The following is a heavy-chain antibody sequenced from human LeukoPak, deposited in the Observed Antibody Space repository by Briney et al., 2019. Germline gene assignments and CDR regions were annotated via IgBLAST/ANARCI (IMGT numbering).Heavy chain of an antibody. Sequence: SQTLSLTCTVSGGSLSSGDYYWSWIRQPPGKGLEWIGYIYYSGSTYYNPSLKSRVTISVDTSKNQFSLKLSSVTAADTAVYYCAAADAAEYFQHWGQGTLVTVSS. J-gene: IGHJ1*01. CDR1: GGSLSSGDYY. CDR2: IYYSGST. CDR3: AAADAAEYFQH. V-gene: IGHV4-30-4*01. D-gene: IGHD2-15*01.